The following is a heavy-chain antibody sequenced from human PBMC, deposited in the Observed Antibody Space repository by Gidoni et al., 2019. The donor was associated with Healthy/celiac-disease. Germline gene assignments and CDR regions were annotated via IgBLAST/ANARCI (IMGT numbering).Heavy chain of an antibody. CDR1: GFTFSSYA. D-gene: IGHD3-22*01. J-gene: IGHJ4*02. CDR3: ANLNRFTMIVVATHDY. CDR2: ISGSGGST. V-gene: IGHV3-23*01. Sequence: EVQLLESGGGLVQPGGSLRLPCAAFGFTFSSYAMCWVRQAPGKGLEWVSAISGSGGSTYYADSVKGRFTISRDNSKNTLYLQMNSLRAEDTAVYYCANLNRFTMIVVATHDYWGQGTLVTVSS.